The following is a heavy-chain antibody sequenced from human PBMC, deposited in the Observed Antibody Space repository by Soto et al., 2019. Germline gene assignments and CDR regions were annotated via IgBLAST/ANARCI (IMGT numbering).Heavy chain of an antibody. J-gene: IGHJ4*02. V-gene: IGHV4-59*08. D-gene: IGHD3-10*01. CDR2: IYYSGST. CDR3: ARLVGSGNDY. Sequence: SETLSLTCTVSGGCISSYYWSWIRQPPGKGLEWIGYIYYSGSTNYNPSLKSRVTISVDTSKNQFSLKLSSVTAADTAVYYCARLVGSGNDYWGQGTLVTVSS. CDR1: GGCISSYY.